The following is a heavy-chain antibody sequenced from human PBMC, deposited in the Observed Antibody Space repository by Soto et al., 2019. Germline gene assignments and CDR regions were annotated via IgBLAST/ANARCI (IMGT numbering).Heavy chain of an antibody. Sequence: GGSLRLSCAASGFTFSSYAMSWVRQAPGKGLEWVSAISGSGGNTYYADSVKGRFTISRDNSKNTLYLQMNSLRAEDTAVYYCAKEGGSYDFWSGHHISHFDYWGQGTLVTVSS. V-gene: IGHV3-23*01. CDR3: AKEGGSYDFWSGHHISHFDY. J-gene: IGHJ4*02. CDR2: ISGSGGNT. CDR1: GFTFSSYA. D-gene: IGHD3-3*01.